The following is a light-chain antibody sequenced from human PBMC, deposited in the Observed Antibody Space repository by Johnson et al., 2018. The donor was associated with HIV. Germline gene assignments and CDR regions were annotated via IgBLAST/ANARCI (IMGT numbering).Light chain of an antibody. J-gene: IGLJ1*01. CDR2: DNN. CDR3: GTWDSSLSAYV. CDR1: SSNIGRNY. V-gene: IGLV1-51*01. Sequence: QSVLTQPPSVSAAPGQKVTISCSGSSSNIGRNYVSWYQQLPGTAPKLLIFDNNKRPSGIPDRFSASKSGPSATLGITGLQTGDEADYYCGTWDSSLSAYVVGTGTKVTVL.